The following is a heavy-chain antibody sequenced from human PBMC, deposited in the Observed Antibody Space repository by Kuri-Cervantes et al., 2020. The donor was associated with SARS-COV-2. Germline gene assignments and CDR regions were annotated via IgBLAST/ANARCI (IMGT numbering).Heavy chain of an antibody. J-gene: IGHJ4*02. V-gene: IGHV3-30*03. D-gene: IGHD2-21*01. Sequence: GESLKISCAASGFKFSRTDMHWVRQAPGKGLEWVAFISYDGNNKKCIASGKGRFTISRDNSQNKLYLQMRSLRPEDTAMYYCARDRVGVHDSWGQGTLVTVSS. CDR3: ARDRVGVHDS. CDR2: ISYDGNNK. CDR1: GFKFSRTD.